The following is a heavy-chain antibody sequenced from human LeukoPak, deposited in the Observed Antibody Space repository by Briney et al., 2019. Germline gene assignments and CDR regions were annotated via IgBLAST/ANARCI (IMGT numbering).Heavy chain of an antibody. J-gene: IGHJ4*02. Sequence: SETLSLTCIVSGYSINSGYHWGWTRQPPGQGLEWIGRIYHSGSTYYNPSLKSRVTISTDTSKNQFSLKLSSVTAADTAVYYCAGHYRYDTSGDGTYYFDYWGQGTLVTVSS. D-gene: IGHD3-22*01. V-gene: IGHV4-38-2*02. CDR1: GYSINSGYH. CDR2: IYHSGST. CDR3: AGHYRYDTSGDGTYYFDY.